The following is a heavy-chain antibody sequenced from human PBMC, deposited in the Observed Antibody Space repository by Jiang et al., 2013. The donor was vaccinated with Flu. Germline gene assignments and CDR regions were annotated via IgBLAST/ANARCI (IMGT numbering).Heavy chain of an antibody. V-gene: IGHV3-43*02. CDR3: VKDRTGDRVHFFGS. CDR2: ITGDDGYT. D-gene: IGHD7-27*01. Sequence: VQLLESGGGVVQPGGSLRLSCAASGFTFHNYVMHWVRQAPGKGLEWVSLITGDDGYTYYADSVKGRFTISRDNSKNSLYLRMNSLRTEDTALYYCVKDRTGDRVHFFGSWGQGTLVTVSS. CDR1: GFTFHNYV. J-gene: IGHJ4*02.